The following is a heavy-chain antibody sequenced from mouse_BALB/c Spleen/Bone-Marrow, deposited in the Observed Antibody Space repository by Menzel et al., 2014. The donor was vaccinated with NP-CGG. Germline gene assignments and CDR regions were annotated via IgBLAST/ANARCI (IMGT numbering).Heavy chain of an antibody. V-gene: IGHV1-63*01. CDR3: TRRRRLDY. CDR1: GYAFTNYW. CDR2: IYPGSGNT. J-gene: IGHJ2*01. Sequence: QVQLQQSGTELVRPGTSVKISCKASGYAFTNYWLGWVKQRPGHGLEWIGDIYPGSGNTYYNEKFKVKATLTADKSSSTAYMQLSGLTSEDSAVYFCTRRRRLDYWGQGTTLTVSS.